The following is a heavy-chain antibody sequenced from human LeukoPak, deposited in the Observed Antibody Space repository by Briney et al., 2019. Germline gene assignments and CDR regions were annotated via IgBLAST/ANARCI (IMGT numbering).Heavy chain of an antibody. CDR1: GFTFSSYS. CDR2: ISSSSSYI. CDR3: ARDLGDSSGYNDFDY. Sequence: GGSLRLSCAASGFTFSSYSMNWVRQAPGKGLEWVSSISSSSSYIYCADSVKGRFTVSRDNAKNSLYLQMNSLRAEDTAVYYCARDLGDSSGYNDFDYWGQGTLVTVSS. V-gene: IGHV3-21*01. D-gene: IGHD3-22*01. J-gene: IGHJ4*02.